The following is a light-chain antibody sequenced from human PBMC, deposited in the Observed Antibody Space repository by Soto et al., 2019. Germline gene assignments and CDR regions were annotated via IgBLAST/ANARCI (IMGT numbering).Light chain of an antibody. CDR1: QNVGSN. Sequence: EIAMTQSPATLSVSPGERITLSCRASQNVGSNVAWYQQTPGQAPNLLIYTTSTRAAGVPARFSGSGSGTEVTLTVDSLQSEDFVLYYCQQYNSWPRTFGQGTRVEIK. J-gene: IGKJ1*01. CDR3: QQYNSWPRT. V-gene: IGKV3-15*01. CDR2: TTS.